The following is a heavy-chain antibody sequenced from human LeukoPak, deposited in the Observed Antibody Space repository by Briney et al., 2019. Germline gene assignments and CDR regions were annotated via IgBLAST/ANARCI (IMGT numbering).Heavy chain of an antibody. CDR3: ARGDSSGWPYFDY. V-gene: IGHV4-61*02. CDR2: IYTSGST. Sequence: PSETLSLTCTVSRGSISSGSYYWSWIRQPAGKGLEWIGRIYTSGSTNYNPSLKSRVTISVDTSKNQFSLKLSSVTAADTAVYYCARGDSSGWPYFDYWGQGTLVTVSS. CDR1: RGSISSGSYY. D-gene: IGHD6-19*01. J-gene: IGHJ4*02.